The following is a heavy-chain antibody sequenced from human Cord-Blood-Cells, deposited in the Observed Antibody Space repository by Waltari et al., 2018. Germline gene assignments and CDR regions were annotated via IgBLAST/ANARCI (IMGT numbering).Heavy chain of an antibody. V-gene: IGHV4-34*01. J-gene: IGHJ4*02. CDR2: INHSGST. CDR1: GGSFSGSY. Sequence: QVQLQQWGAGLLKPSETLSLTCAVYGGSFSGSYWSWIRQPPGKGLEWIGEINHSGSTNYNPSLKSRVTISVDTSKNQFSLKLSSVTAADTAVYYCARGYCSSTSCYTRRGNYFDYWGQGTLVTVSS. D-gene: IGHD2-2*02. CDR3: ARGYCSSTSCYTRRGNYFDY.